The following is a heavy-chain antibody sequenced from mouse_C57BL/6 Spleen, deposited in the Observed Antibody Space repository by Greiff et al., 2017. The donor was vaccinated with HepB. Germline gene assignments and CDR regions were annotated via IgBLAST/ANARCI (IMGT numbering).Heavy chain of an antibody. CDR1: GYTFTSYW. J-gene: IGHJ1*03. Sequence: VQLQQPGAELVRPGTSVKLSCKASGYTFTSYWMHWVKQRPGQGLEWIGVIDPSDSYTNYNQKFKGKATLTVDTSSSTAYMQLSSLTSEDSAVYYCARIYDGYPDVWGTGTTVTVSS. CDR3: ARIYDGYPDV. CDR2: IDPSDSYT. V-gene: IGHV1-59*01. D-gene: IGHD2-3*01.